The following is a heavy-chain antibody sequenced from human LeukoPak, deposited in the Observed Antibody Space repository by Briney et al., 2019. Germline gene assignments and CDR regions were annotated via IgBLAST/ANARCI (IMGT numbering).Heavy chain of an antibody. J-gene: IGHJ6*02. V-gene: IGHV4-59*01. CDR1: GGSISSYY. CDR3: ARGTCTSSYGYAGDYGIDV. CDR2: IYYSGST. D-gene: IGHD2-2*01. Sequence: PSETLSLTCTVSGGSISSYYWSWIRQPPGKGLEWIGYIYYSGSTNYNPSLKSRVTISVDTSKNQFSLKLSSVTAADTAVYYCARGTCTSSYGYAGDYGIDVWGRGTPVTVSS.